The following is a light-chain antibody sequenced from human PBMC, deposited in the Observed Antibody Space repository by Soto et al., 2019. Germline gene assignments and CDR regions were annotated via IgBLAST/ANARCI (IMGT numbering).Light chain of an antibody. V-gene: IGKV3-15*01. CDR2: GAS. Sequence: EIVMTQSPATLSVSPGERATLSCGASQSVSSNLAWYQQKPGQAPRLLIYGASTRATDVPARFSGSGSGSEFTLTISSLQSEDFAVYYCQQYNSWYTFGQGTKLEIK. CDR3: QQYNSWYT. CDR1: QSVSSN. J-gene: IGKJ2*01.